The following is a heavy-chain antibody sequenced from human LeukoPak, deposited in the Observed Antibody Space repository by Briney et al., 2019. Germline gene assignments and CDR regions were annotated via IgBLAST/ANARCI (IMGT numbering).Heavy chain of an antibody. Sequence: ASVKVSCKASGYTFTSYGISWVQQAPGQGLEWMGWISAYNGNTNYAQKLQGRVTMTTDTSTSTAYMELRSLRSDDTAVYYCARVYSGSYRGAWDYFDYWGQGTLVTVSS. J-gene: IGHJ4*02. CDR3: ARVYSGSYRGAWDYFDY. CDR2: ISAYNGNT. CDR1: GYTFTSYG. D-gene: IGHD1-26*01. V-gene: IGHV1-18*01.